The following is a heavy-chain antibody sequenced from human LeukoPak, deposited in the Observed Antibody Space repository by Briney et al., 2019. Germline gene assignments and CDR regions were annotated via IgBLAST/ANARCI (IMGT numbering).Heavy chain of an antibody. Sequence: SQTLSLTCTVSGGSISSGDYYWSWIRQPPGKGLEWIGYIYYSGSTYYNPSLKSRVTISVDTSKNQFSLKLSSVTAADTAVYYCARSNYYDSSGYQIDYWGQGTLVTVSS. D-gene: IGHD3-22*01. CDR1: GGSISSGDYY. V-gene: IGHV4-30-4*08. CDR3: ARSNYYDSSGYQIDY. CDR2: IYYSGST. J-gene: IGHJ4*02.